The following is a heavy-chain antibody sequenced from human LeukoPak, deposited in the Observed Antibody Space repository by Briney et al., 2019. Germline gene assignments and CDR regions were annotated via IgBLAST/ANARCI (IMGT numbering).Heavy chain of an antibody. Sequence: SETLPLTCTVSGGSISSSNYYWGWIRQPPGKGLEWIGNIYYSGTTYYNPSLKSRVTISVDTPKNQFSLKLSSVTAADTAVYHCAAGYCSSTSCYDYFDYWGQGTLVTVSS. CDR1: GGSISSSNYY. CDR3: AAGYCSSTSCYDYFDY. V-gene: IGHV4-39*01. J-gene: IGHJ4*02. D-gene: IGHD2-2*01. CDR2: IYYSGTT.